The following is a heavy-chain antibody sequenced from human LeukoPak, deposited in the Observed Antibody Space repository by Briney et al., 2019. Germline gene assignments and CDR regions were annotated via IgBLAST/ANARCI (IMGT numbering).Heavy chain of an antibody. Sequence: GGSLRLSCAASGFTFSSYAMSWARQAPGKGLEWVSATSGSGGSTYYADSVKGRFTISRDNSKNTLYLQMNSLRAEDTAVYYCAGNSYGRLIDYWGQGTLVTVSS. CDR3: AGNSYGRLIDY. V-gene: IGHV3-23*01. J-gene: IGHJ4*02. D-gene: IGHD5-18*01. CDR1: GFTFSSYA. CDR2: TSGSGGST.